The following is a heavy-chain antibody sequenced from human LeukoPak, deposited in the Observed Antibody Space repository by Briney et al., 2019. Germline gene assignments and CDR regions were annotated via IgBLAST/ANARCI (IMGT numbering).Heavy chain of an antibody. CDR3: AKAHAGVRGVPRGY. D-gene: IGHD3-10*01. V-gene: IGHV3-30*18. J-gene: IGHJ4*02. Sequence: GGSLRLSCAASGFTFSGYGMYWVRQAPGKGLEWVAVISYDGSNKYYADSVKGRFTISRDNSKNTLYLQMNSLRAEDTAVYYCAKAHAGVRGVPRGYWGQGTLVTVSS. CDR1: GFTFSGYG. CDR2: ISYDGSNK.